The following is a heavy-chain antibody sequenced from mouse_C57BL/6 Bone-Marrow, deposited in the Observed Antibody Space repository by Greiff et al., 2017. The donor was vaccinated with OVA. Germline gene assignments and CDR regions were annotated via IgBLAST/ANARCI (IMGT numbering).Heavy chain of an antibody. CDR2: ISSGGSYN. J-gene: IGHJ4*01. V-gene: IGHV5-6*01. D-gene: IGHD1-1*01. CDR3: ARHEDYYGSSYGYAMDY. CDR1: GFTFSSYG. Sequence: EVMLVESGGDLVKPGGSLKLSCAASGFTFSSYGMSWVRQTPDKRLEWVATISSGGSYNYYPDSVKGRLTISRYNAKNTLYLKMSSLKSEDTAMYYCARHEDYYGSSYGYAMDYWGQGTSVTVSS.